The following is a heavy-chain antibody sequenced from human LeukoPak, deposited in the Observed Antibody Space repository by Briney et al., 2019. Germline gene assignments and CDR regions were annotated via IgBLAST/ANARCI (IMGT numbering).Heavy chain of an antibody. CDR2: ISGSGATT. Sequence: RGSPRLSCAPSGFTSYNYAMTCVRQAPGKGLEWVSAISGSGATTYYADSGKGRFTISRDSSKNTLYLEMSSLRAEDTAVYYCAKDFDYYDTSDYFFLAVFDYWGQGTLVTVSS. J-gene: IGHJ4*02. CDR1: GFTSYNYA. D-gene: IGHD3-22*01. V-gene: IGHV3-23*01. CDR3: AKDFDYYDTSDYFFLAVFDY.